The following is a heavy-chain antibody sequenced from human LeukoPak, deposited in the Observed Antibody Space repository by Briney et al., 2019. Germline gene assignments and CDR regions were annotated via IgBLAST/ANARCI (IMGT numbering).Heavy chain of an antibody. Sequence: GASVKLSFTASGYTFTSYGISWVRQAPGQALEWMGWISAYNGSTNYTQKHQGRVNMRTDTSTSTAYMELRSLRSDDTAVYYCARGVAVAGIYYYYMDVWGKGTTVTISS. CDR1: GYTFTSYG. V-gene: IGHV1-18*01. CDR3: ARGVAVAGIYYYYMDV. J-gene: IGHJ6*03. D-gene: IGHD6-19*01. CDR2: ISAYNGST.